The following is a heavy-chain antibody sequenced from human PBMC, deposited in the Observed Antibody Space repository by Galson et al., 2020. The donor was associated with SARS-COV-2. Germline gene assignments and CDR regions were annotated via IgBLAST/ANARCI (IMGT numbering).Heavy chain of an antibody. Sequence: SVKVSCKAFGDSLSRFGVSWVRQAPGQGPEWMGEIIPILGTAKYAQKFLGRVTITADESTSTSYMELSSLRSEDTAVYYCARDEAYFGTYGMDVWGLGTTVTVS. CDR2: IIPILGTA. V-gene: IGHV1-69*13. CDR3: ARDEAYFGTYGMDV. D-gene: IGHD2-21*01. J-gene: IGHJ6*02. CDR1: GDSLSRFG.